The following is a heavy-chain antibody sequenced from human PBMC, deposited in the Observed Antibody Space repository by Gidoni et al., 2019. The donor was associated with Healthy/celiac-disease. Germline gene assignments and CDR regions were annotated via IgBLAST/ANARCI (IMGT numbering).Heavy chain of an antibody. D-gene: IGHD2-2*01. CDR3: ARVGRYCSSTSCYEEDYYYGMDV. Sequence: QVQLPESGPGLVKPSETLSLTCTVSGGSISSYYWSWIRQPPGKGLEWIGYIYYSGSTNYNPSLKSRVTISVDTSKNQFSLKLSSVTAADTAVYYCARVGRYCSSTSCYEEDYYYGMDVWGQGTTVTVSS. J-gene: IGHJ6*02. V-gene: IGHV4-59*01. CDR2: IYYSGST. CDR1: GGSISSYY.